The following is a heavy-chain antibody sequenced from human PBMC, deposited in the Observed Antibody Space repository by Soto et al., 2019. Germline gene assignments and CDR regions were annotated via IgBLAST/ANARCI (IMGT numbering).Heavy chain of an antibody. CDR3: ARVGYCGGDCSFPDY. CDR2: IYYSGST. D-gene: IGHD2-21*02. J-gene: IGHJ4*02. Sequence: PSETLSLTCPFPGVSILSYFWRWIRQPPGKGLEWIGYIYYSGSTNYNPSLKSRVTISVDTSKNQLSLKLSSVTAADKAVYYCARVGYCGGDCSFPDYWGQGTLVTVS. CDR1: GVSILSYF. V-gene: IGHV4-59*01.